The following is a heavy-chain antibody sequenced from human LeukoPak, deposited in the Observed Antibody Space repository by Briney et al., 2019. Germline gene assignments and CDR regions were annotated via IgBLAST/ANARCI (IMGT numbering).Heavy chain of an antibody. D-gene: IGHD2-21*02. J-gene: IGHJ4*02. CDR2: ISSSGYTI. CDR1: GLTFSSYP. CDR3: ARDRAHLEYCGGDCYSELDY. Sequence: GGSLRLSCAASGLTFSSYPMNWVRQAPGKGLEWLSYISSSGYTIYYADSVKGRFSISRDNAKNSLFLQMNSLRDEDTAVYYCARDRAHLEYCGGDCYSELDYWGQGTLVTVSS. V-gene: IGHV3-48*02.